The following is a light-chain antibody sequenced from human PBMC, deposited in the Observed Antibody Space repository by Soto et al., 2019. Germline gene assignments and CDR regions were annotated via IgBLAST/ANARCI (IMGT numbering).Light chain of an antibody. CDR2: GAS. J-gene: IGKJ1*01. CDR1: QIISIY. V-gene: IGKV1-39*01. CDR3: QQTYITPWT. Sequence: DIQMTQSPSSLSASVGDRVTISCRASQIISIYLNWYQQKPAKAPKLLIYGASSLQGGVPSRFSGSGSGTDFTVSISSLQPEDFATYHCQQTYITPWTFGQGTQVEVK.